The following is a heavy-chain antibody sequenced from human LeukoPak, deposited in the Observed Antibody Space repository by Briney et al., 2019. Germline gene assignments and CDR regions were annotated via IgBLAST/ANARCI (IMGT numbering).Heavy chain of an antibody. D-gene: IGHD1-26*01. J-gene: IGHJ3*02. CDR3: ARAGEQWEAEVAAFEI. Sequence: SETLSLTCTVSGGTATSHYWHWIRKPPGKGLEWVGYIYYSGSTSYNPSLKRRATISIGMSKTQVSLELSAVTAADTAVYYCARAGEQWEAEVAAFEIWGRGTVVTVSA. CDR2: IYYSGST. CDR1: GGTATSHY. V-gene: IGHV4-59*02.